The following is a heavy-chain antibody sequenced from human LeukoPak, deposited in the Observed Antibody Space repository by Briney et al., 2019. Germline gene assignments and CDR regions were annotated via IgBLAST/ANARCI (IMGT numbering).Heavy chain of an antibody. Sequence: SETLSLTCTDSGGSSSSYYWRWIRQPPGKGLEWIGYIYYSGSTSYNPSLNSRVTISVDTSKNQFSPKLSSVTAADTAVYYCARHDSSGWLVFDYWGQGTLVTVSS. D-gene: IGHD6-19*01. CDR1: GGSSSSYY. V-gene: IGHV4-59*08. CDR3: ARHDSSGWLVFDY. CDR2: IYYSGST. J-gene: IGHJ4*02.